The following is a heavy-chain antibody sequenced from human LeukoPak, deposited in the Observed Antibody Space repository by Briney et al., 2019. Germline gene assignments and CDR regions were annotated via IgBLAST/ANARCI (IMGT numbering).Heavy chain of an antibody. CDR1: GFTFSSYS. CDR2: ISSSSYI. CDR3: AREGDFWSGYYAA. J-gene: IGHJ6*04. D-gene: IGHD3-3*01. Sequence: GGSLRLSCAASGFTFSSYSMNWVRQAPGKGLEWVSSISSSSYIYYADSVKGRFTISRDNAKNSLYLQMNSLRAEDTAVYYCAREGDFWSGYYAAWGKGTTVTVSS. V-gene: IGHV3-21*01.